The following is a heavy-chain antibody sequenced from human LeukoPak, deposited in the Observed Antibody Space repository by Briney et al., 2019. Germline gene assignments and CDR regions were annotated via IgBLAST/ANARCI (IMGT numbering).Heavy chain of an antibody. Sequence: PGGSLRLSCAASGFTFSSYAMSWVRQAPGKGLEWVSAISGSGGSTYYADSVKGRFTISRDNSKNTLYLQMNSLRAEDTAVYYCAKDRGSWYVGYYFDHWGQGTLVTVSS. CDR1: GFTFSSYA. V-gene: IGHV3-23*01. D-gene: IGHD6-13*01. CDR2: ISGSGGST. CDR3: AKDRGSWYVGYYFDH. J-gene: IGHJ4*02.